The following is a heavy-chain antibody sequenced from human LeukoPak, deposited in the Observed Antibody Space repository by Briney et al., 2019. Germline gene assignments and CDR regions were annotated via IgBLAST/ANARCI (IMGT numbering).Heavy chain of an antibody. J-gene: IGHJ4*02. Sequence: PSETLSLTCTVSGGSISSSSYYWGWIRQPPGKGLEWIGSIYSGSTTYYNPSLKSRVTISVDTSKNQFSLKLTSVTAADTAVYYCARAVQWLPFDYWGQGTLVTVSS. V-gene: IGHV4-39*01. D-gene: IGHD5-12*01. CDR1: GGSISSSSYY. CDR3: ARAVQWLPFDY. CDR2: IYSGSTT.